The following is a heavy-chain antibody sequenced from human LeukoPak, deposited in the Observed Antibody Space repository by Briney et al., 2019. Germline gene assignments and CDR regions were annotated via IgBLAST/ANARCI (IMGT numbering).Heavy chain of an antibody. CDR1: GFAFSSYA. Sequence: GGSLRLSCAASGFAFSSYAMHWVRQTPGKGLEWVAVILYDGTNKYYADSVKGRFTISRDNYRKTLYLQMNSLRAEDTAMYFCAREGAATGDFDYWGQGILVTVSS. V-gene: IGHV3-30-3*01. CDR2: ILYDGTNK. CDR3: AREGAATGDFDY. J-gene: IGHJ4*02. D-gene: IGHD2-8*02.